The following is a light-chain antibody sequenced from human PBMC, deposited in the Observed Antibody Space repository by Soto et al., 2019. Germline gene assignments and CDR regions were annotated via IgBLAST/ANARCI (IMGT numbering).Light chain of an antibody. J-gene: IGKJ1*01. CDR1: QSVASY. V-gene: IGKV3-20*01. CDR2: DAS. Sequence: EIVLTQSPATLSLSPGEGATLSCRASQSVASYLAWYQQKPGQAPRLLIYDASNRATGIPTRFSGSGSGTDFTLTISRLEPEDFAVYYCQQYGSSPRTFGQGTKVDNK. CDR3: QQYGSSPRT.